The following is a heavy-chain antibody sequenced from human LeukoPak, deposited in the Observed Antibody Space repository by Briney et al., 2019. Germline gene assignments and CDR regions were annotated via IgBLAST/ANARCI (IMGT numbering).Heavy chain of an antibody. Sequence: ASVKVSCKASGYTFTSYGISWVRQAPGQGLEWKGWISAYNGNTNYAQKLQGRVTMTTDTSTSTAYMELRSLRSDDTAVYYCARVSEYSSGWYFAYYYYGMDVWGQGTTVTVPS. D-gene: IGHD6-19*01. CDR1: GYTFTSYG. V-gene: IGHV1-18*01. CDR2: ISAYNGNT. J-gene: IGHJ6*02. CDR3: ARVSEYSSGWYFAYYYYGMDV.